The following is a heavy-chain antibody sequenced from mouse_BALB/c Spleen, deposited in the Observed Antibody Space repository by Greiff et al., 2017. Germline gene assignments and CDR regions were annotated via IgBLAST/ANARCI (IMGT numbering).Heavy chain of an antibody. CDR2: IWSGGST. D-gene: IGHD2-14*01. J-gene: IGHJ2*01. Sequence: VQLVESGPGLVQPSQSLSITCTVSGFSLTSYGVHWVRQSPGKGLEWLGVIWSGGSTDYNAAFISRLSISKDNSKSQVFFKMNSLQADDTAIYYCARTSYRYDGSHFDYWGQGTTLTVSS. CDR3: ARTSYRYDGSHFDY. V-gene: IGHV2-4-1*01. CDR1: GFSLTSYG.